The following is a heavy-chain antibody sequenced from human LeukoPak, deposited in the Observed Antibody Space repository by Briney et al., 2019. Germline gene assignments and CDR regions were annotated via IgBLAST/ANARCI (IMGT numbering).Heavy chain of an antibody. CDR1: GGSISSGSYY. V-gene: IGHV4-61*02. D-gene: IGHD3-3*01. J-gene: IGHJ6*02. CDR2: IYTSGST. CDR3: ARDVLRFLEWPLTPSGGMDV. Sequence: PSQTLSLTCTVSGGSISSGSYYWSWIRQPAGKGLEWIGRIYTSGSTNYNPSLKSRVTISVDTSKSQFSLKLSSVTAADTAVYYCARDVLRFLEWPLTPSGGMDVWGQGTTVTVSS.